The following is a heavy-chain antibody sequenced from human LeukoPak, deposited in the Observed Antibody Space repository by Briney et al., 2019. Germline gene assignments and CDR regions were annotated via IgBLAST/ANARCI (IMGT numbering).Heavy chain of an antibody. V-gene: IGHV3-7*01. CDR1: GFTFSLYW. Sequence: GGCVRLSCEASGFTFSLYWMTWVRQAPGKGPEWVADINPDGSHKYSVDSMKGRFTISRDNAKNTLFLQINSLRAEDTAVYYCVRQMIRFWFDPWGQGTLVTVSS. CDR3: VRQMIRFWFDP. CDR2: INPDGSHK. J-gene: IGHJ5*02. D-gene: IGHD3-16*01.